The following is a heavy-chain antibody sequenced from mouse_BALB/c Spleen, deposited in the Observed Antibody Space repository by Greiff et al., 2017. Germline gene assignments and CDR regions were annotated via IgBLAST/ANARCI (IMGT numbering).Heavy chain of an antibody. D-gene: IGHD3-1*01. CDR1: GFSLPSYG. Sequence: QLKQSGPGPVAPSQSLSNTCPVSGFSLPSYGVHWVRQPPGKGLEWLGVIWACGSTNYNSAIMSRLSIRKDNSKSQVFLKMNSLQTDDTAMYYCARDRDAMDYWGQGTSVTVSS. CDR2: IWACGST. V-gene: IGHV2-9*02. J-gene: IGHJ4*01. CDR3: ARDRDAMDY.